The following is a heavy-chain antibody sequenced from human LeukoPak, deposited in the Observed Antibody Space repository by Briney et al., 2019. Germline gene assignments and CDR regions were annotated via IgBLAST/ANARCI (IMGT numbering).Heavy chain of an antibody. CDR2: SSYDGTNK. CDR1: GFNFRDSA. D-gene: IGHD4-17*01. J-gene: IGHJ4*02. V-gene: IGHV3-30*04. Sequence: PGTSLRLSCAASGFNFRDSAMHWVRQPPGKGLEGVAVSSYDGTNKYYADSVNGRFTISRDNSKNTLFLQMNNLRLEDTAVYYCAAGYGDYVSPSDWGQGSLVIVSS. CDR3: AAGYGDYVSPSD.